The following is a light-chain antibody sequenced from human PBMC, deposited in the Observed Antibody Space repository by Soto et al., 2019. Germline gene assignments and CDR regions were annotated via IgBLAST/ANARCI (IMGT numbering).Light chain of an antibody. CDR1: QNINTW. V-gene: IGKV1-5*01. CDR2: RAS. J-gene: IGKJ4*01. CDR3: QQYQSYLS. Sequence: DIQMTQSPSTLSASVGVRVTITCRANQNINTWVAWYQQKPGKAPNLLIYRASTLESGVPSRFSGSGSGTEFTLTIGSLQPDDFATYFCQQYQSYLSFAGGTKVDIK.